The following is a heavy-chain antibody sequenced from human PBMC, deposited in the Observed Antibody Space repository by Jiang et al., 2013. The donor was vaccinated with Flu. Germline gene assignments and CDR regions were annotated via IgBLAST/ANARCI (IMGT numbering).Heavy chain of an antibody. CDR2: IYYSGST. Sequence: YGSGLVKPSETLSLTCTVSGGSISSYYWSWIRQPPGKGLEWIGYIYYSGSTNYNPSLKSRVTISVDTSKNQFSLKLSSVTAADTAVYYCARVVGAPGDGGMDVVGPKDHGHRLL. J-gene: IGHJ6*02. V-gene: IGHV4-59*01. D-gene: IGHD1-26*01. CDR1: GGSISSYY. CDR3: ARVVGAPGDGGMDV.